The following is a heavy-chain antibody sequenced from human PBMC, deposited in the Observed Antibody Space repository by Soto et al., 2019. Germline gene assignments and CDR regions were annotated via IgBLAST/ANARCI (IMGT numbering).Heavy chain of an antibody. V-gene: IGHV4-31*03. CDR2: ILYSGRT. CDR3: AGYCSGGSCYSSHFDY. Sequence: QVQLQESGPGLVKPSQTLSLTCTVSGGSISSGGYYWSWIRQHPGKGLEWIGYILYSGRTYYNPALKSRVTISVDTSKNQFSLKLSSVTAADTAVYYCAGYCSGGSCYSSHFDYWGQGTLVTVSS. D-gene: IGHD2-15*01. J-gene: IGHJ4*02. CDR1: GGSISSGGYY.